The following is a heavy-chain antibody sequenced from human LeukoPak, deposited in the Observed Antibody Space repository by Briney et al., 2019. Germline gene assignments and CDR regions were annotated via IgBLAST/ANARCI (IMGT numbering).Heavy chain of an antibody. D-gene: IGHD3-22*01. CDR2: MNPNSGNT. Sequence: GSVKVSCKASGYTFTSYGISWVRQATGQGLEWMWWMNPNSGNTGYAQKFQGRVTMTRNTSISTAYMELSSLRSEDTAVYYCARAFYDSSGYYSWYYFDYWGQGTLVTVSS. CDR3: ARAFYDSSGYYSWYYFDY. V-gene: IGHV1-8*02. CDR1: GYTFTSYG. J-gene: IGHJ4*02.